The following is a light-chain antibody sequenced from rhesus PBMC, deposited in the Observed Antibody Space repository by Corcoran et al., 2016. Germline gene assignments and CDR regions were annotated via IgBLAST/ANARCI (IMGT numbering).Light chain of an antibody. CDR2: WAS. CDR3: QQYYSTPLT. Sequence: DIVMTQSPDSLAVSLGERVTINCKSSQSLLYSSNNKNFLAWYQQKPGKAPNLLIYWASTRESGVPNRFSGSGSGTDFTRTINGLQDEDVAVYYCQQYYSTPLTFGGGTKVEIK. V-gene: IGKV4-1*01. J-gene: IGKJ4*01. CDR1: QSLLYSSNNKNF.